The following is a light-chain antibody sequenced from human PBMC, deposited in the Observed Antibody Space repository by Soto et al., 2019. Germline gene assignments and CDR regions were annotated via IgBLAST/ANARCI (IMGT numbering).Light chain of an antibody. CDR3: QAWDSSTGV. V-gene: IGLV3-1*01. CDR2: QDS. Sequence: SYELTQPPSVSVSPGQTASITCSGDKLGDKYASWYQQKPGQSPVLVIYQDSKRPSGIPERFSGSNSGNTATLTISGTQAMDEADYYCQAWDSSTGVFGTGTKVTV. CDR1: KLGDKY. J-gene: IGLJ1*01.